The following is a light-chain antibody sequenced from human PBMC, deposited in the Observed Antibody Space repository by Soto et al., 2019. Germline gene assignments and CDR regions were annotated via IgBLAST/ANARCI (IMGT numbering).Light chain of an antibody. Sequence: EILMTQSPATLSVSQGERSTLXXRGTQRVSSNLAWYQQKPGQAPRLLXHGASTTATGIPPTFSGSGFWTDFTPTISKVEPEDFAVYYCQQYGTPRSVTFGQGTRLEI. CDR2: GAS. J-gene: IGKJ5*01. V-gene: IGKV3-15*01. CDR3: QQYGTPRSVT. CDR1: QRVSSN.